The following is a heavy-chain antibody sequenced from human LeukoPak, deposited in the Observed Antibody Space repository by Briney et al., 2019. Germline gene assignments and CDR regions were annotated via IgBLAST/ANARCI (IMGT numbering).Heavy chain of an antibody. J-gene: IGHJ3*02. V-gene: IGHV3-21*01. CDR3: ARALRFDPDAFDI. Sequence: GGSLRLSCAASGFTFNIYSMNWVRQAPGKGLEWVSSISNSNTFYADSVKGRFTISRDNAKISLFLQMNSLRVEDTAVYYCARALRFDPDAFDIWGLGTMVTVSS. CDR1: GFTFNIYS. CDR2: ISNSNT.